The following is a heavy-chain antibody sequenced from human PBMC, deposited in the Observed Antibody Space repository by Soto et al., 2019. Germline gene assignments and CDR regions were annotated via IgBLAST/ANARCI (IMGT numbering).Heavy chain of an antibody. CDR1: GGSISSGGYS. D-gene: IGHD4-17*01. CDR2: IYQSGST. V-gene: IGHV4-30-2*01. Sequence: SETLSLTCAVAGGSISSGGYSWNWIRQPPGKGLEWIGYIYQSGSTYYNPSLKSRVTISLDRSKDQFSLKLSSVTAADTAVYYCATTTTLTTRAIDIWGQGTMVTVSS. CDR3: ATTTTLTTRAIDI. J-gene: IGHJ3*02.